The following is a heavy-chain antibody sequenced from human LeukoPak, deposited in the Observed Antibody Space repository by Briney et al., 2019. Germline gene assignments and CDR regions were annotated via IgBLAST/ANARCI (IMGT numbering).Heavy chain of an antibody. J-gene: IGHJ3*02. D-gene: IGHD6-13*01. CDR3: ARDPGYSGFSGAFDI. Sequence: GGSLRLSCAASGFTFSDYEMDWVRQAPGKGLEWLSYISNRGSTIYYADSVKGRFTISRDNAKNSPYLQMNSLRAEDTAVYYCARDPGYSGFSGAFDIWGQGTMVTVSS. CDR2: ISNRGSTI. CDR1: GFTFSDYE. V-gene: IGHV3-48*03.